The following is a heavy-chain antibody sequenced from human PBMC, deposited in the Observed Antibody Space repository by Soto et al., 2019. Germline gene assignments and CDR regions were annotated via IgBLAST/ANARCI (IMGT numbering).Heavy chain of an antibody. J-gene: IGHJ4*02. Sequence: QVQLVQSGAEVEKPGASVKVSCKASGYSFTSYFIHWVRQARGQGLEWMGIINTGNGDTNYPQRFRERVTLTRDTATSTAYMELRSLRSDDTAMYYCVREMSGGDWNYWGQGTLVTVSS. CDR3: VREMSGGDWNY. CDR2: INTGNGDT. D-gene: IGHD2-21*02. V-gene: IGHV1-46*01. CDR1: GYSFTSYF.